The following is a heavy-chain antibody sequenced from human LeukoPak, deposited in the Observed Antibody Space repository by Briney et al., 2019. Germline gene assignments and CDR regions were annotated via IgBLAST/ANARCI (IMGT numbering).Heavy chain of an antibody. Sequence: GGSLRLSCSASGFTFSTYWMSWVRQAPGKGLEWVANMRRDGNEIYYLDSVRGRFTISRDNAKNSLYLQMNSLRAEDTAVYYCARDSSPYDFWSGYYPYWGQGTLVTVSS. CDR3: ARDSSPYDFWSGYYPY. J-gene: IGHJ4*02. CDR2: MRRDGNEI. V-gene: IGHV3-7*01. CDR1: GFTFSTYW. D-gene: IGHD3-3*01.